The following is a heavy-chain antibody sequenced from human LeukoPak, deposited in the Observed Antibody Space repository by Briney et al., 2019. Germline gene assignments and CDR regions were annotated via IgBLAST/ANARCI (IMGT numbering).Heavy chain of an antibody. CDR2: IIPIFGTA. CDR3: ARNIGDSGYYDY. Sequence: SVKVSCKASGGTFSSYAISWVRQAPGQGLEWMGGIIPIFGTANYAQRFQGRLTITADESTSTAYMDLSSLRSDDTAVYYCARNIGDSGYYDYWGQGTLATVSS. CDR1: GGTFSSYA. J-gene: IGHJ4*02. V-gene: IGHV1-69*13. D-gene: IGHD3-22*01.